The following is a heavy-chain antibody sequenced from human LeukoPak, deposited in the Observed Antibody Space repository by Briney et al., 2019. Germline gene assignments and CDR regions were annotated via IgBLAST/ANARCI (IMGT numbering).Heavy chain of an antibody. CDR2: IKQDGTEK. J-gene: IGHJ4*02. CDR1: GFTFTTYW. Sequence: SGGPLRLSCAASGFTFTTYWMSWVRQAPGKGLEWVANIKQDGTEKYYVDSVKGRFTISRDNAKNSLNLQMNSLRVEDTAVYYCARVAKYYYGSETYYFFEHWGQGTPVTASS. V-gene: IGHV3-7*01. D-gene: IGHD3-10*01. CDR3: ARVAKYYYGSETYYFFEH.